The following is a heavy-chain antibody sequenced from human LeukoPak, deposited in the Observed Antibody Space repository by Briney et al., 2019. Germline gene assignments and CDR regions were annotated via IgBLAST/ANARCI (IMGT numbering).Heavy chain of an antibody. CDR3: ARGGSSGEYYYDSSGYPPYNWFDP. D-gene: IGHD3-22*01. CDR1: GFTVSSNY. J-gene: IGHJ5*02. CDR2: IYSGGST. Sequence: GGSLRLSCAASGFTVSSNYMNWVRQAPGKGLEWVSVIYSGGSTYYADSVKGRFTISRDNSKNTLYLQMNSRRAEDTAVYYCARGGSSGEYYYDSSGYPPYNWFDPWGQGTLVTVSS. V-gene: IGHV3-66*01.